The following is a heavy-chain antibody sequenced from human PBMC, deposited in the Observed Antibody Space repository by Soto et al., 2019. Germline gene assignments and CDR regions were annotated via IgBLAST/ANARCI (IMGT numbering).Heavy chain of an antibody. V-gene: IGHV1-18*04. J-gene: IGHJ4*02. CDR2: TSAYNGNT. CDR3: ARSGYYDILTGYYNVMGY. Sequence: GASVKVYCKASGYTFTSYYMHWVRQAPGQRLEWMGWTSAYNGNTNYAQKLQGRVTMTTDTSTSTAYMELRSLRSDDTAVYYCARSGYYDILTGYYNVMGYWGQGTLVTVSS. D-gene: IGHD3-9*01. CDR1: GYTFTSYY.